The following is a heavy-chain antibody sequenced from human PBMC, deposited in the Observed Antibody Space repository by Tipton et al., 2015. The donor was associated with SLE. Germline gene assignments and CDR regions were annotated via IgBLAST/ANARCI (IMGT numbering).Heavy chain of an antibody. D-gene: IGHD3-10*01. V-gene: IGHV4-39*01. CDR1: GGSISSSSYY. Sequence: TLSLTCTVSGGSISSSSYYWGWIRQPPGKGLEWIGSIYYSGSTYYNPSLRSRVTISVDTSKNQFSLKLSCVTAADTAVYYCARQGDGSGSYYYAFDIWGQGTMVTLSS. J-gene: IGHJ3*02. CDR2: IYYSGST. CDR3: ARQGDGSGSYYYAFDI.